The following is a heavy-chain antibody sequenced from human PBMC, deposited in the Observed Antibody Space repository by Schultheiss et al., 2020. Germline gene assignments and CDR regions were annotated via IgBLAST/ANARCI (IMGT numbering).Heavy chain of an antibody. D-gene: IGHD2-15*01. CDR3: ASSASYCSGGSCYSGDRY. CDR2: IYYSGST. CDR1: GGSISSYY. V-gene: IGHV4-59*01. Sequence: SETLSLTCAVSGGSISSYYWSWIRQPPGKGLEWIGYIYYSGSTNYNPSLKSRVTISVDTSKNQFSLKLSSVTAADTAVYYCASSASYCSGGSCYSGDRYWGQGTLVTVSS. J-gene: IGHJ4*02.